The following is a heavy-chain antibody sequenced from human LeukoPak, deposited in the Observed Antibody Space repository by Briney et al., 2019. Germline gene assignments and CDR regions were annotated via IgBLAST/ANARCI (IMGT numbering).Heavy chain of an antibody. CDR1: GYTFTSYA. Sequence: ASVNVSCKASGYTFTSYAMHWVRQAPGQRLEWMGWINAGNGNTKYSQKFQGRVTITRDTSASTAYMELSSLRSEDTAVYYCARDRYCSSTSCYVKIYYYGMDVWGQGTTVTVSS. CDR2: INAGNGNT. D-gene: IGHD2-2*01. CDR3: ARDRYCSSTSCYVKIYYYGMDV. V-gene: IGHV1-3*01. J-gene: IGHJ6*02.